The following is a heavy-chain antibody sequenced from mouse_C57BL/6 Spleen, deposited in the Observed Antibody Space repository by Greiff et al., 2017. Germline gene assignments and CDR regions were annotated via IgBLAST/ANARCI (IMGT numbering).Heavy chain of an antibody. CDR3: ARGNYDFHWYFDV. CDR2: INPNNGGT. Sequence: EVQLQQSGPELVKPGASVKIPCKASGYTFTDYNMDWVKQSHGKSLEWIGDINPNNGGTNYNQKFKGKATLTVDKSSSTAYMELRSLTSEDTAVYCCARGNYDFHWYFDVWGTGTTVTVSS. D-gene: IGHD1-1*01. V-gene: IGHV1-18*01. J-gene: IGHJ1*03. CDR1: GYTFTDYN.